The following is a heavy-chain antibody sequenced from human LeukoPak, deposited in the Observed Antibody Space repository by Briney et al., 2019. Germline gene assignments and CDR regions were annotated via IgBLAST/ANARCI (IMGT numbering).Heavy chain of an antibody. Sequence: GGSLRLSCAASGFTFSSYGMHWVRQAPGKGLEWVAFIRYDGSNKYYADSVKGRFTVSRDNAKNTMYLQMNSLRVEDTAVYYCARPPDILTGKNWFDSWGQGTLVTVPS. V-gene: IGHV3-30*02. CDR3: ARPPDILTGKNWFDS. J-gene: IGHJ5*01. D-gene: IGHD3-9*01. CDR1: GFTFSSYG. CDR2: IRYDGSNK.